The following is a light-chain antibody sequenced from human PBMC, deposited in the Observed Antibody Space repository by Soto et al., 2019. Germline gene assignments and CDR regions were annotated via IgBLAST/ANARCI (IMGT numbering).Light chain of an antibody. V-gene: IGKV3-15*01. J-gene: IGKJ2*02. CDR3: QQYNNWLRGT. Sequence: EIVMTQSPATLSVSPGERATLSCRASQSVSSNLAWYQQKPGQAPRLLIYGASTRATGIPARFSGSGSGTEFTLTISSLQSEDFAVSYCQQYNNWLRGTFGHGTKLEIK. CDR2: GAS. CDR1: QSVSSN.